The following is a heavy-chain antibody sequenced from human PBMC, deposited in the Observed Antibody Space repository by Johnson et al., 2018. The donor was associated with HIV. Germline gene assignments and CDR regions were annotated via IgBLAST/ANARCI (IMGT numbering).Heavy chain of an antibody. J-gene: IGHJ3*02. CDR3: AKVDTAMVNAFDI. CDR2: MWYDGSNK. CDR1: GFTFSTYG. V-gene: IGHV3-33*06. Sequence: LESGGGVVQPGRSLRLSCAASGFTFSTYGMHWVRQAPGKGLEWVAVMWYDGSNKYYADSVKGRFTISRDNSKNTLYLQMNSLRAEDTAVYYCAKVDTAMVNAFDIWGQGTMVTISS. D-gene: IGHD5-18*01.